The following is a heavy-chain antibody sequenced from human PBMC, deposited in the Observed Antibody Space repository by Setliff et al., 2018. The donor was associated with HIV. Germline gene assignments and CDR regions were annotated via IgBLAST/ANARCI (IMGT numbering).Heavy chain of an antibody. D-gene: IGHD3-22*01. V-gene: IGHV2-5*02. Sequence: SGPTLVNPTQTLTLTCTSSGFSLTTNGVGVGWIRQPPGKALEWLALIYWDDDKQYSPSLKSRVTITKDTSKNQVVLTMTNMDLVDTATYYCVYSIAAEWGVSSGYPFDYWGQGTLVTVSS. J-gene: IGHJ4*02. CDR3: VYSIAAEWGVSSGYPFDY. CDR2: IYWDDDK. CDR1: GFSLTTNGVG.